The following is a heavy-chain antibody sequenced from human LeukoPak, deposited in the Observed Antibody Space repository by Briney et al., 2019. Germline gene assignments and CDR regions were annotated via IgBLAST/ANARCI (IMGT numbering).Heavy chain of an antibody. J-gene: IGHJ4*02. V-gene: IGHV4-39*07. CDR3: ARTPAYNSAWYIDS. CDR2: AGYSGRT. D-gene: IGHD6-19*01. CDR1: GGSISSRNYY. Sequence: SETLSLTCTVSGGSISSRNYYWGWIRRPPGRGLENFGSAGYSGRTYYNLSLKTRVTISVDTFQNQFSLKLTSVTAADTAVYYCARTPAYNSAWYIDSWGQGTLVTVS.